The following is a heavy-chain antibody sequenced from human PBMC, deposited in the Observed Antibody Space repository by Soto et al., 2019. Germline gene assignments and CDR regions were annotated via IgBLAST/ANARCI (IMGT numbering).Heavy chain of an antibody. V-gene: IGHV1-18*01. J-gene: IGHJ5*02. CDR2: ISAFNGHT. D-gene: IGHD6-13*01. CDR1: GYTFTNFG. Sequence: QVQLVQSGTEVKEPGASVKISCKASGYTFTNFGISWVRQAPGQGLEWMGWISAFNGHTHYAQKFQGRVTLTTDTYTTTAFLELSSLRSDDTAVYFCAREPPRSTAGLNYFDPWGQGALVSVSS. CDR3: AREPPRSTAGLNYFDP.